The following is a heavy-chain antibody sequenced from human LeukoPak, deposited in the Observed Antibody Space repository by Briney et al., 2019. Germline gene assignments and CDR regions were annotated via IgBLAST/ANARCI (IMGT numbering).Heavy chain of an antibody. CDR2: IKQDGSEK. CDR3: ARFFVVGARYFDY. Sequence: GGSLRLSCAASGFTFSSCWMSWVRQAPGKGLEWVANIKQDGSEKYYVDSVKGRFTISRDNAKNSLYLQMNSLRAEDTAVYYCARFFVVGARYFDYWGQGTLVTVSS. J-gene: IGHJ4*02. CDR1: GFTFSSCW. V-gene: IGHV3-7*01. D-gene: IGHD1-26*01.